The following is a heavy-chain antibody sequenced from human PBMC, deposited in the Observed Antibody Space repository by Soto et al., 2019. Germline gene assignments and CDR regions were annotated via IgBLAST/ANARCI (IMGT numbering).Heavy chain of an antibody. Sequence: EVQMVESGGGLVQPGRSLRLSCAASGFTFDDYAMHWVRQAPGKGLEWVSGISWNSGSIGYADSVMGRFTISRDNAKNSLYLQMNSLRAEDTALYYCAKDDGYCSGGSCYSFDYWGQGTLVTVSS. CDR3: AKDDGYCSGGSCYSFDY. CDR1: GFTFDDYA. V-gene: IGHV3-9*01. CDR2: ISWNSGSI. D-gene: IGHD2-15*01. J-gene: IGHJ4*02.